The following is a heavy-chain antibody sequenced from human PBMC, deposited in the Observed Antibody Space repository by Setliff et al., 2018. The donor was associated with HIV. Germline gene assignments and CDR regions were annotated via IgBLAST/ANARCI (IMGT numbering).Heavy chain of an antibody. CDR3: GRGDSLLESIVWFDR. D-gene: IGHD1-1*01. Sequence: SVKVSCKVSGGSFSSYGFTWVRQAPGQGLERMGGLIPLFGSANYPQKFQGRVTMTADESTRTVYMELSRLRFEDTAMYYCGRGDSLLESIVWFDRWGQGTLVTVSS. CDR1: GGSFSSYG. V-gene: IGHV1-69*13. J-gene: IGHJ5*02. CDR2: LIPLFGSA.